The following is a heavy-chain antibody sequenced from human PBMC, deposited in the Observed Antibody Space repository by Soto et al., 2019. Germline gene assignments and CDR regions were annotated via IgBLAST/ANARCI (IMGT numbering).Heavy chain of an antibody. CDR2: MANDGSYQ. CDR1: GFIFSTYG. J-gene: IGHJ4*02. CDR3: ARSIGGSSYYPPDY. V-gene: IGHV3-30*03. Sequence: QVQLVESGGGVVQPGGSLRLSCATSGFIFSTYGMQWVRQSPGEGLEWVAVMANDGSYQYYADSVKGRFTISRDNSKNTLYRQMDSLRREDTAVYYCARSIGGSSYYPPDYWGQGTLVTVSS. D-gene: IGHD2-15*01.